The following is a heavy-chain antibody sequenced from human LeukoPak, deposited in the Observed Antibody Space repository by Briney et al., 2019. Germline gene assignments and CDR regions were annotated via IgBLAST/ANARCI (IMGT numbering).Heavy chain of an antibody. CDR2: MNPNSGNT. Sequence: ASVKVSCKASGYTFTSYDINWVRQATGQGLEWTGWMNPNSGNTGYAQKFQGRVTMTRNTSISTAYMELSSLRSEDTAVYYCARGTGLYYDILTGYYSWFDPWGRGTLVTVSS. J-gene: IGHJ5*02. D-gene: IGHD3-9*01. CDR1: GYTFTSYD. CDR3: ARGTGLYYDILTGYYSWFDP. V-gene: IGHV1-8*01.